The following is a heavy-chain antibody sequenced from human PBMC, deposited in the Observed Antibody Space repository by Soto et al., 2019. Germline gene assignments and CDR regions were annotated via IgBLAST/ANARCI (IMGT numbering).Heavy chain of an antibody. CDR3: AREHDSSGYYYTWYFDL. D-gene: IGHD3-22*01. Sequence: PGGSLRLSCAASGFTFSSYGMHWVRQAPGKGLEWVAVIWYDGSNKYYADSVKGRFTISRDNSKNTLYLQMNSLRAEDTAVYYCAREHDSSGYYYTWYFDLWGRGTLVTVSS. V-gene: IGHV3-33*01. CDR1: GFTFSSYG. J-gene: IGHJ2*01. CDR2: IWYDGSNK.